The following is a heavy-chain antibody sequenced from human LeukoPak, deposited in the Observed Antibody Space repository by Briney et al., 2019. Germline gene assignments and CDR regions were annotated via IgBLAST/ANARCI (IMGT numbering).Heavy chain of an antibody. V-gene: IGHV3-23*01. CDR2: ISSSGSGDNT. Sequence: GGSLRLSCAASGVTLSTYAMSWARQAPGKGLEWVSGISSSGSGDNTYYADSVKGRFTISRDSSKNTLFLHMNTLRAEDTAIYYCAKDRTVEASYWYFDLWGRGTLVTVSS. CDR1: GVTLSTYA. D-gene: IGHD4-23*01. J-gene: IGHJ2*01. CDR3: AKDRTVEASYWYFDL.